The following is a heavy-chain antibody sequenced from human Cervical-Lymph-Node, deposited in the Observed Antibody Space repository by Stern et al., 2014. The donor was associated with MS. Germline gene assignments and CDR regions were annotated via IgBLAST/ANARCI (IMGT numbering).Heavy chain of an antibody. CDR1: GFNFISYS. Sequence: VQLVESGGGVVQPGRSLRLSCAASGFNFISYSMYWVRQAPGKGLEWVGVILHDGSNEYYADSVKGRFTNYRDNSKNTVSLQMNSLRVEDTAVYYCAREPYNYDGDGYLDHWGQGALVTVSS. CDR3: AREPYNYDGDGYLDH. D-gene: IGHD3-22*01. CDR2: ILHDGSNE. V-gene: IGHV3-30-3*01. J-gene: IGHJ4*02.